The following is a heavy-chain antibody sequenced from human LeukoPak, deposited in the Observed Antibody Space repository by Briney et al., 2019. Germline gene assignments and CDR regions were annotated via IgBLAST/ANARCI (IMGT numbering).Heavy chain of an antibody. Sequence: GSLRLSCAAPGFTFSSYAMHWVRQAPGKGLEWVAVISYDGSNKYYADSVKGRFTISRDNSKNTLYLQMNSLRAEDTAVYYCARPARPYYYYYYMDVWGKGTTVTVSS. J-gene: IGHJ6*03. CDR2: ISYDGSNK. D-gene: IGHD6-6*01. V-gene: IGHV3-30*04. CDR3: ARPARPYYYYYYMDV. CDR1: GFTFSSYA.